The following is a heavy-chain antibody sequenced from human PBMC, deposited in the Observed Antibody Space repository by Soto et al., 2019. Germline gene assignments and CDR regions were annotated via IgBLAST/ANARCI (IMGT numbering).Heavy chain of an antibody. J-gene: IGHJ6*02. CDR2: INRDGIEK. V-gene: IGHV3-7*01. Sequence: GGSLRLSCAAAGFTFSTYWMSWVRQAPGKGLEWVANINRDGIEKYYVDSVRGRFTISRDNARNSLYLQMNALGAEDTAVYYCARAIYPSSYGYSYYDMDVWGQGTTVTVSS. D-gene: IGHD5-18*01. CDR1: GFTFSTYW. CDR3: ARAIYPSSYGYSYYDMDV.